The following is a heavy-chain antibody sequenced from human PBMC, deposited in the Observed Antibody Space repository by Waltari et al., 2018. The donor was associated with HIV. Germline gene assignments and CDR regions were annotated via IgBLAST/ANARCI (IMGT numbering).Heavy chain of an antibody. Sequence: QVQLVQSGAEVKKPGASVKVSCKASGYTFTSCDINWVRQATGQGLEWMGWMNPNNSNTGYAQKFQGRVTMTRNTSISTAYMELSSLRSEDTAVYFCARASSASAEYFHHWGQGTLVTVSS. CDR3: ARASSASAEYFHH. J-gene: IGHJ1*01. V-gene: IGHV1-8*01. CDR2: MNPNNSNT. CDR1: GYTFTSCD.